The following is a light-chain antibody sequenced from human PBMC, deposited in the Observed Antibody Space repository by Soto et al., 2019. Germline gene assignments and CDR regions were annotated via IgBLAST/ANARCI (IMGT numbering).Light chain of an antibody. CDR2: GTS. J-gene: IGKJ1*01. Sequence: IVMTQSTATLSVAPVERATLSCRASQSVSSNLAWYKQKPGQAPRLLIYGTSSRATGIPDRLSGSASGTEFTLTISRMEPEDFAVYYCQQYDNSWTFGHGTKVDIK. CDR1: QSVSSN. CDR3: QQYDNSWT. V-gene: IGKV3D-15*01.